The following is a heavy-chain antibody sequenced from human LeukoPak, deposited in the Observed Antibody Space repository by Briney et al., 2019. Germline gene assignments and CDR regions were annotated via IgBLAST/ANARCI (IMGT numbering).Heavy chain of an antibody. CDR1: GFTFSRHS. D-gene: IGHD1-7*01. J-gene: IGHJ3*02. Sequence: GSLRLSCAASGFTFSRHSINWVRQAPGKGLEWVSSISSSSSYIYYADSVKGRFTIPRDNAKNSLYLQMNSLRAEDTAVYYCARDSGNYLDAFDIWGQGTMVTVSS. CDR2: ISSSSSYI. CDR3: ARDSGNYLDAFDI. V-gene: IGHV3-21*01.